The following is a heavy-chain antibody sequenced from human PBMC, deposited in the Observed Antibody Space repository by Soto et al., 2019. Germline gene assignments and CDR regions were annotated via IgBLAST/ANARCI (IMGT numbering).Heavy chain of an antibody. J-gene: IGHJ6*02. Sequence: QVQLQESGPGLVKPSETLSLTCTVSGGSISNYYWSWIRQPPGKGLEWIGYIYYSGSTNYNPSRKSRVTMSVDMSKNQFSLKLSSVTAADTAVYYCTRARGFQSRMGYFYYVMDVWGQGTTVTVSS. CDR3: TRARGFQSRMGYFYYVMDV. CDR1: GGSISNYY. D-gene: IGHD5-12*01. CDR2: IYYSGST. V-gene: IGHV4-59*01.